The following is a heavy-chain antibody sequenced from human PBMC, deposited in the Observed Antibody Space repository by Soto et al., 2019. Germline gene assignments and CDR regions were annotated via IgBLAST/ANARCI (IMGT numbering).Heavy chain of an antibody. J-gene: IGHJ6*03. CDR2: IYYSGST. D-gene: IGHD3-16*01. CDR1: GGSISSYY. V-gene: IGHV4-59*08. CDR3: ARQDGGYYYMDV. Sequence: SETLSLTCTVSGGSISSYYWSWIRQPPGKGLEWIGYIYYSGSTNYNPSLKSRVTISVDTSKNQFSLKLSSVTAADTAVYYCARQDGGYYYMDVWGKGTTVTVS.